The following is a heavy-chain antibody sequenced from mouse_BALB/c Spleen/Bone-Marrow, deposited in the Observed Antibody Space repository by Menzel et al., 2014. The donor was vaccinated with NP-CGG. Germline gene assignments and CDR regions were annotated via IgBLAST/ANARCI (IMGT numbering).Heavy chain of an antibody. J-gene: IGHJ2*01. CDR2: ISSGGSYT. CDR3: TRLGRDYFDY. D-gene: IGHD4-1*01. CDR1: GFTFTSYG. Sequence: EVKLMESGGDLVKPGGSLKLSCAASGFTFTSYGMSWVRQTPDERLEWVATISSGGSYTYYPDSVKGRFTISRDNAKNTLYLQMSSLKSEDTAMYYCTRLGRDYFDYWGQGTTLTVSS. V-gene: IGHV5-6*01.